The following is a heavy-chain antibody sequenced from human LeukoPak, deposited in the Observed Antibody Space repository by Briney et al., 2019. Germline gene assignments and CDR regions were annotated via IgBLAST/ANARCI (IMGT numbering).Heavy chain of an antibody. V-gene: IGHV3-30*18. Sequence: PGGSLRLSCAASGFTLSSYGMHWVRQAPGKGLEWVAVISYDGSNKYYADSVKGRFTISRDNSKNTLYLRMNSLRAEDTAVYYCAKDPDGYDFWSGPSSNYFDYWGQGTLVTVSS. CDR3: AKDPDGYDFWSGPSSNYFDY. CDR2: ISYDGSNK. J-gene: IGHJ4*02. D-gene: IGHD3-3*01. CDR1: GFTLSSYG.